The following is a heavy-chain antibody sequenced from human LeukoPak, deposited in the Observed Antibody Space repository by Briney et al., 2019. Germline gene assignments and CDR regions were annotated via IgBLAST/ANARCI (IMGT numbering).Heavy chain of an antibody. Sequence: GGSXXLSCAASGFTFSSYAMSWVRQAPGKGXEWVSAISGSGGSTYYADSVKGRFTISRDNSKNTLYLQMNSLRAEDTAVYYCAKDPDILTGYSAKGMDVWGQGTTVTVSS. CDR1: GFTFSSYA. CDR3: AKDPDILTGYSAKGMDV. D-gene: IGHD3-9*01. CDR2: ISGSGGST. J-gene: IGHJ6*02. V-gene: IGHV3-23*01.